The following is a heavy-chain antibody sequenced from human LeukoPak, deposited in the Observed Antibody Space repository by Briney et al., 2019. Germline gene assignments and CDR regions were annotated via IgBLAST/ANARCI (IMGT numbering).Heavy chain of an antibody. V-gene: IGHV3-21*01. CDR3: ARDLLGYNYHYMDV. J-gene: IGHJ6*03. CDR1: GFTFSSYT. CDR2: ISTKSNI. D-gene: IGHD3-16*02. Sequence: GGSLRLSCAASGFTFSSYTMNWVRQAPGKGLEWVSSISTKSNIYYADSVKGRFTISRDNAKNSLYLQMNSLRGEDTAVYYCARDLLGYNYHYMDVWGKGTTVTVSS.